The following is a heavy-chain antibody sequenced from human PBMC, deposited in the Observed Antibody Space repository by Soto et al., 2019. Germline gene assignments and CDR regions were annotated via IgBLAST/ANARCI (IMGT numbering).Heavy chain of an antibody. D-gene: IGHD3-3*01. J-gene: IGHJ4*02. CDR1: GYSFTSYF. CDR3: ASLIGVDTLRDY. Sequence: QVQLVQSGAEVKKPGASVKISCKASGYSFTSYFMHWVRQAPGQGPKWMGIIDPDGGSTSYAQKFQGRVTMTTDTSTSTVYVELSSLRSEDTAVYYCASLIGVDTLRDYWGQGTLVTVSS. V-gene: IGHV1-46*01. CDR2: IDPDGGST.